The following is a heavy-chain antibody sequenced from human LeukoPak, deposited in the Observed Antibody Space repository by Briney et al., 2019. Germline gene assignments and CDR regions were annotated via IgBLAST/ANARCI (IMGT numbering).Heavy chain of an antibody. CDR1: GFTFSSYA. D-gene: IGHD6-13*01. Sequence: GGSLRLSCAASGFTFSSYAMSWVRQAPGKGLEWVSSIIGSGGSTYYADSVKGRFTISRDNSQHTLYLQMNSLRAEDTAVYYCAIGPGSSSWYDFDYWGQGTLVTVSS. V-gene: IGHV3-23*01. CDR3: AIGPGSSSWYDFDY. CDR2: IIGSGGST. J-gene: IGHJ4*02.